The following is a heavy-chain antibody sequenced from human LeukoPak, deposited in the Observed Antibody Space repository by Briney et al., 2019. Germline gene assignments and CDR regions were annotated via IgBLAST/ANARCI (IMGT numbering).Heavy chain of an antibody. Sequence: PGGSLRLSCAASGFTFSSYSMNWVRQAPGKGLEWVSSISSSSSYIYYADSVKGRFTISTDNAKNSLYLQMNSLRAEDTAVYYCARVSYDSSTTFDYWGQGTLVTVSS. CDR1: GFTFSSYS. J-gene: IGHJ4*02. CDR2: ISSSSSYI. CDR3: ARVSYDSSTTFDY. D-gene: IGHD3-22*01. V-gene: IGHV3-21*01.